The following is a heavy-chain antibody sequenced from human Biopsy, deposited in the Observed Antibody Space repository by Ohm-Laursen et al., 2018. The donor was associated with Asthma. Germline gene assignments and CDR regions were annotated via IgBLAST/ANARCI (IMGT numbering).Heavy chain of an antibody. V-gene: IGHV4-4*02. D-gene: IGHD6-19*01. CDR2: IYHSGPT. J-gene: IGHJ6*02. Sequence: SETLSLTCTVSGGSIISSSWWSWVRQTPGKGLEWFGEIYHSGPTNYNPSLKSRVTISVDKSKNQFSLKLTSVTAADTAVYYCAKIYDRLVLYGMDVWGQGTTVTVSS. CDR3: AKIYDRLVLYGMDV. CDR1: GGSIISSSW.